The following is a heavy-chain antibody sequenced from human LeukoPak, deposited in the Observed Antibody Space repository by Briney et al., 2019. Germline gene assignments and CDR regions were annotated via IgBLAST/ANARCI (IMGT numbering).Heavy chain of an antibody. CDR3: ARDQDTAMAWGEFDY. CDR1: GFTFSSSW. CDR2: IKQDGSEK. J-gene: IGHJ4*02. Sequence: GGSLRLSCAASGFTFSSSWMSWVRQAPGKGLEWVANIKQDGSEKYYVDSVKGRFTISRDNAKNSLYLQMNSLRAEDTAVYYCARDQDTAMAWGEFDYWGQGTLVTVSS. D-gene: IGHD5-18*01. V-gene: IGHV3-7*01.